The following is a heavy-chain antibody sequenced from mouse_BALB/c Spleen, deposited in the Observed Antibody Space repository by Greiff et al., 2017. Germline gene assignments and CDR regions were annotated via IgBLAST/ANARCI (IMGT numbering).Heavy chain of an antibody. CDR3: ASKKLYFDY. Sequence: EVKLQESGAELVKPGASVKLSCTASGFTIKDTYMHWVKQRPEQGLEWIGRIDPANGNTKYDPKFQGKATITADTSSNTAYLQLSSLTSEDTAVYYCASKKLYFDYWGQGTTLTVSS. CDR2: IDPANGNT. CDR1: GFTIKDTY. D-gene: IGHD1-3*01. V-gene: IGHV14-3*02. J-gene: IGHJ2*01.